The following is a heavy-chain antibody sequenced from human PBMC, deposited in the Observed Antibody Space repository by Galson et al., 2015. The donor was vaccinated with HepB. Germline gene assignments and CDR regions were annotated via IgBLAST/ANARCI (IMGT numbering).Heavy chain of an antibody. J-gene: IGHJ6*02. CDR3: ARGRFYRQELSPNGMDV. CDR1: GLTFSSYT. D-gene: IGHD6-13*01. Sequence: SLRLSCAASGLTFSSYTMHWVRQAPGKGLEWVAVISYDGSNKYYADSVKGRFTIPRDNSKNTLFLQMNSLRAEDTAVYYCARGRFYRQELSPNGMDVWGQGTTVTVSS. CDR2: ISYDGSNK. V-gene: IGHV3-30*04.